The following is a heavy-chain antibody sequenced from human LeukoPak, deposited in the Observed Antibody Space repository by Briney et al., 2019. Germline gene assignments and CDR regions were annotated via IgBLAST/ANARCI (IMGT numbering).Heavy chain of an antibody. D-gene: IGHD2-2*01. Sequence: GGSLRLSCTASGFTFSSYDMHWVRQATGKGLEWVSAIGTAGDPYYPGSVKGRFTISRENAKNSLYLQMNSLRAGDTAVYYCARGGGIVVVPAAIGQSTPFDYWGQGTLVTVSS. CDR1: GFTFSSYD. J-gene: IGHJ4*02. V-gene: IGHV3-13*05. CDR3: ARGGGIVVVPAAIGQSTPFDY. CDR2: IGTAGDP.